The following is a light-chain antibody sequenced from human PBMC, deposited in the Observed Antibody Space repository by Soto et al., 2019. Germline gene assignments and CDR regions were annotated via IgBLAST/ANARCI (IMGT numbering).Light chain of an antibody. Sequence: DIQMTQFPSTLSAFVGDRVTITCRASQTINSWLAWYQQKPGKAPKVLIFDASSLESGVPSRFSGSGSGTECTLTISRLPPDVFASYYCLHYSTFWTFGQGTKVEIK. CDR2: DAS. CDR3: LHYSTFWT. V-gene: IGKV1-5*01. J-gene: IGKJ2*01. CDR1: QTINSW.